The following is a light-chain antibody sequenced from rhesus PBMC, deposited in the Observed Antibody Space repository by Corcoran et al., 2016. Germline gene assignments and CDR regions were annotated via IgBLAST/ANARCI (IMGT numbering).Light chain of an antibody. CDR1: QSISSW. V-gene: IGKV1-22*01. J-gene: IGKJ4*01. CDR3: QQYSSSPRT. Sequence: DIQMTQSPSSLSASLGDTVTITCRASQSISSWLAWYQQKPGKDPNLLIYKASSLQSGVPSRFSGIGSGTDFTLPISSLQSEDFATYDCQQYSSSPRTFGGGTKVEL. CDR2: KAS.